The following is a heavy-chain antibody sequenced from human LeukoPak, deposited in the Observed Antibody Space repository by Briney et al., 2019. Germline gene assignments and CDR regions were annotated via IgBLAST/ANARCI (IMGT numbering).Heavy chain of an antibody. J-gene: IGHJ3*02. CDR1: GFTFSSYE. V-gene: IGHV3-48*01. CDR3: ARDRVSFSGSPRAFDI. CDR2: MSYSNRTI. Sequence: PGGSLRLSCAASGFTFSSYEMHWVRQAPGKGLEWVSYMSYSNRTIDYADSVKGRFTISRDNAKNSLYLQMNSLRAEDTAVYYCARDRVSFSGSPRAFDIWGRGTLVTVSS. D-gene: IGHD1-26*01.